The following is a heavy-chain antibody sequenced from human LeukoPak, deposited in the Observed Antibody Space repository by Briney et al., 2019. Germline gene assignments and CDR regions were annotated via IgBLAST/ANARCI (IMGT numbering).Heavy chain of an antibody. V-gene: IGHV1-69*05. Sequence: SVKVSCKASGGTFSSYAISWVRQAPGQGREWMGRIIPIFGTANYAQKFQGRVTITTDESTSPAYMELSSLRSEDTAVYYCARESYYDSSGPGGGALNYIDYWGQGTLVTVSS. CDR3: ARESYYDSSGPGGGALNYIDY. CDR2: IIPIFGTA. D-gene: IGHD3-22*01. J-gene: IGHJ4*02. CDR1: GGTFSSYA.